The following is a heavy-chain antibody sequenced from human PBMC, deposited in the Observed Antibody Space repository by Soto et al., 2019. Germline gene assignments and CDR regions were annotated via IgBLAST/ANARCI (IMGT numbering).Heavy chain of an antibody. J-gene: IGHJ4*02. CDR1: GGSISSYY. Sequence: SETLSLTCTVSGGSISSYYWSWIRQPPGKGLEWIGYIYYSGSTNYNPSLKSRVTISVDTSKNQFSLKLSSVTAADTAVYYCARVEEVGATTKFDYWGQGTLVTVSS. V-gene: IGHV4-59*01. CDR2: IYYSGST. D-gene: IGHD1-26*01. CDR3: ARVEEVGATTKFDY.